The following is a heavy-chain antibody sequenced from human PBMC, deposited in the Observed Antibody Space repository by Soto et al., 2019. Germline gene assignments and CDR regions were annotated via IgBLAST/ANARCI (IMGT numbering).Heavy chain of an antibody. Sequence: SETLSLTCTVSGGSISSYYWSWIRQPAGKGLEWIGRIYTSGSTNYNPSLKSRVTMSVDTSKNQFSLKLSSVTAADTAVYYCARVATMVRGPDAFDIWGPGTMVTVSS. CDR2: IYTSGST. D-gene: IGHD3-10*01. CDR3: ARVATMVRGPDAFDI. CDR1: GGSISSYY. J-gene: IGHJ3*02. V-gene: IGHV4-4*07.